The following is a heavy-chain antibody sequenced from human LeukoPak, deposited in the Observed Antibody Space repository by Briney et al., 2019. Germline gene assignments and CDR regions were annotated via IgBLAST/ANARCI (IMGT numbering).Heavy chain of an antibody. CDR2: IYYTGSTNY. V-gene: IGHV4-59*08. CDR3: ARHGPRRDGYNYDY. Sequence: PSETLSLTCTVSGASIRSYYWSWIRQPPGKGLECIGYIYYTGSTNYNYNPSLKSRVTISVDTSKNQFSLKLSSMTAADTAVYYCARHGPRRDGYNYDYWGPGTLVTVSS. J-gene: IGHJ4*02. D-gene: IGHD5-24*01. CDR1: GASIRSYY.